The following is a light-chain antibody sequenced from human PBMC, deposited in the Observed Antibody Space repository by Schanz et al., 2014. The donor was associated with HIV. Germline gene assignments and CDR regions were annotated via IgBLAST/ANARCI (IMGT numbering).Light chain of an antibody. V-gene: IGKV1-12*01. J-gene: IGKJ2*01. Sequence: DIQMTQSPSFVSASVGDRVTITCRARQDINSWLAWYQQKPGQAPRLLIFGASSLQSGVPSRFSGRESGTSFTLTITSLQPDDFATYYCQQCVTYPYTFGQGTKLDIK. CDR3: QQCVTYPYT. CDR2: GAS. CDR1: QDINSW.